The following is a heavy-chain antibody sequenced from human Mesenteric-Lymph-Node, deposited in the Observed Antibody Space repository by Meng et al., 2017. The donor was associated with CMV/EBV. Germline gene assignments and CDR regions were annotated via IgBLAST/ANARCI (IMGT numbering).Heavy chain of an antibody. Sequence: GESLKISCAASGFTFSSFAMTWVRQAPGKGLEWVSSISGGGDSTYYADTVKGRFTISRDNSKNTLYLQMNSLRAEDTAVYYCARGTSKLSYWGQGTLVTVSS. D-gene: IGHD3-16*01. CDR2: ISGGGDST. CDR1: GFTFSSFA. CDR3: ARGTSKLSY. V-gene: IGHV3-23*01. J-gene: IGHJ4*02.